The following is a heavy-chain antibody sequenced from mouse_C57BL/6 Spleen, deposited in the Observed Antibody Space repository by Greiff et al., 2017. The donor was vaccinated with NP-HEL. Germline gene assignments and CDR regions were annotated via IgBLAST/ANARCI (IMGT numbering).Heavy chain of an antibody. CDR3: ARYGAHFDD. CDR2: ILPGSGST. J-gene: IGHJ2*01. CDR1: GYTFTGYW. Sequence: QFQLQQSGAELMKPGASVKLSCQATGYTFTGYWIEWVKQRPEHGLEWIGEILPGSGSTNYNENFKGHSTFPADTTSNTAYLQISSLTTEDSAIYYCARYGAHFDDWGQGTTLTVSS. V-gene: IGHV1-9*01. D-gene: IGHD1-1*01.